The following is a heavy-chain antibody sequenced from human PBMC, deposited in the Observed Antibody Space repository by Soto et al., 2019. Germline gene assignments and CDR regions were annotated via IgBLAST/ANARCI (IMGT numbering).Heavy chain of an antibody. CDR3: ARLPGIAVAGPPDY. CDR1: GCSISSYY. Sequence: ASETLSLTCTVSGCSISSYYWSWIRQPPGKGLEWIGYIYYSGSTNYNPSLKSRVTISVDTSKNQFSLKLSSVTAADTAVYYCARLPGIAVAGPPDYWGQGTLVTVSS. V-gene: IGHV4-59*08. D-gene: IGHD6-19*01. CDR2: IYYSGST. J-gene: IGHJ4*02.